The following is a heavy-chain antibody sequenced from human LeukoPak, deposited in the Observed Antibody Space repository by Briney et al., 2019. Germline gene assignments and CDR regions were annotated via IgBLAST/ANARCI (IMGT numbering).Heavy chain of an antibody. D-gene: IGHD2-15*01. J-gene: IGHJ5*02. V-gene: IGHV1-2*02. CDR1: GYTFTGYY. CDR3: ARGIVVVVAASKNWFDP. CDR2: INPNSGGT. Sequence: GASVKVSCKASGYTFTGYYMHWVRQAPGQGLEWMGWINPNSGGTNYAQKFQGRVTMTRDTSISTAYMELSRLRSDDTAVYYCARGIVVVVAASKNWFDPWGQGTLVTVSS.